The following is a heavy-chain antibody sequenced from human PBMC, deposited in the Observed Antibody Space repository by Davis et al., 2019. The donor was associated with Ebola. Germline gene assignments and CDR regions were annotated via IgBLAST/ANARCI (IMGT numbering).Heavy chain of an antibody. CDR1: GFTFTDYY. Sequence: GGSLRLSCAASGFTFTDYYMGWIRQAPGKGLEWVSYISGDSLYTNYADSVRGRLTISRDDAKNTLYLQMNGLRVEDTAIYYCAKDTSNIWFDIWSQGTNVTVSS. D-gene: IGHD1-26*01. V-gene: IGHV3-11*05. J-gene: IGHJ3*02. CDR2: ISGDSLYT. CDR3: AKDTSNIWFDI.